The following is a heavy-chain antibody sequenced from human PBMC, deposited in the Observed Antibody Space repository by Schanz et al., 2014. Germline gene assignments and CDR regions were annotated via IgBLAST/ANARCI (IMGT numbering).Heavy chain of an antibody. Sequence: QVQLVESGGGVVQPGRSLRLSCAASGFTMITYAMHWVRQPPGKGLEWVAIITYDGSNTYHADSVKGRFTISRDNSKNTLDLQMNSLRDEDTALYYCAKDMHKDYGGKPQALDIWGQGTMVTVSS. CDR3: AKDMHKDYGGKPQALDI. CDR2: ITYDGSNT. CDR1: GFTMITYA. V-gene: IGHV3-30*04. D-gene: IGHD4-17*01. J-gene: IGHJ3*02.